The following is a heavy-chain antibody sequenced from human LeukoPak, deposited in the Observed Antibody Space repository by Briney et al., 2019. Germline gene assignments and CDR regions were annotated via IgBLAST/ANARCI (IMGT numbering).Heavy chain of an antibody. D-gene: IGHD1-26*01. CDR2: IKQDGSDI. CDR1: GFIFGDYW. V-gene: IGHV3-7*01. CDR3: ARDTLRVGVTLYFDY. Sequence: GGSLRLSCAASGFIFGDYWMSWVRQAPEKGLEWVGMIKQDGSDIHYVDSVKGRFTISRDNAKNLLYLQMDSLRAEDTAVYYCARDTLRVGVTLYFDYWGQGNLVTVSS. J-gene: IGHJ4*02.